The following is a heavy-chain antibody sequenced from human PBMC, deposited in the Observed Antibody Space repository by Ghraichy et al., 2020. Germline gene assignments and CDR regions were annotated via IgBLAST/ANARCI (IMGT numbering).Heavy chain of an antibody. CDR1: GYTFTGYY. V-gene: IGHV1-2*02. Sequence: ASVKVSCKASGYTFTGYYMHWVRQAPGQGLEWMGWINPNSGGTNYAQKFQGRVTMTRYTSISTAYMELSRLRSDDTAVYYCARGKSITILPGACSLWGQGTLVTVSS. CDR3: ARGKSITILPGACSL. D-gene: IGHD3-9*01. CDR2: INPNSGGT. J-gene: IGHJ4*02.